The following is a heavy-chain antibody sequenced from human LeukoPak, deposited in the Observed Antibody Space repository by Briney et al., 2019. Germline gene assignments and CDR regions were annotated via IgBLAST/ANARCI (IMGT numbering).Heavy chain of an antibody. CDR2: INPNSGGT. CDR1: GYTFTGYY. Sequence: ASVKVSCKASGYTFTGYYILWVRQAPGQGLEWMGWINPNSGGTNYAQKFQGRVTMTRDTSISTAYMELSRLRSDDTAVYYCARAIAVAGPGGWFDPWGQGTLVTVSS. J-gene: IGHJ5*02. V-gene: IGHV1-2*02. CDR3: ARAIAVAGPGGWFDP. D-gene: IGHD6-19*01.